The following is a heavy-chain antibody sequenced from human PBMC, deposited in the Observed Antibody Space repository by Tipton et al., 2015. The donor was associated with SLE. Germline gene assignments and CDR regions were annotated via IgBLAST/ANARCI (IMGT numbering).Heavy chain of an antibody. D-gene: IGHD6-19*01. J-gene: IGHJ6*03. Sequence: SLRLSCAASGFTFSSYAMSWVRQAPGKGLEWVGRIKSKTDGGTTDYAAPVKGRFTISRDNAKNTLYLQMNSLRAEDTAVYYCAKDLRSIAVAYYYMDVWGKGTTVTVSS. CDR3: AKDLRSIAVAYYYMDV. CDR2: IKSKTDGGTT. CDR1: GFTFSSYA. V-gene: IGHV3-15*05.